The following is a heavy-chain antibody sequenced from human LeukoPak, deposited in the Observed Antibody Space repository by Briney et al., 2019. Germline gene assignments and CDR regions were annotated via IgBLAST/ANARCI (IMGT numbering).Heavy chain of an antibody. J-gene: IGHJ4*02. D-gene: IGHD3-22*01. CDR2: ISSSGSTI. CDR3: AGDSADTMIVVVTYFDY. V-gene: IGHV3-48*03. CDR1: GFTFSSYE. Sequence: PGGSLRLSCAASGFTFSSYEMNWVRQAPGKGLEWVSYISSSGSTIYYADSVKGRFTISRDNAKNSLYLQMNSLRAEDTAVYYCAGDSADTMIVVVTYFDYWGQGTLVTVSS.